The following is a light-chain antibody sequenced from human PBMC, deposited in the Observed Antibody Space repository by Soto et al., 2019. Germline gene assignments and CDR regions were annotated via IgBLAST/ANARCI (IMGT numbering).Light chain of an antibody. CDR1: SSDVGGYNY. J-gene: IGLJ1*01. V-gene: IGLV2-14*01. CDR2: DVS. Sequence: ALAQPASVSGSPGQSITISCTGTSSDVGGYNYVSWYQQHPGKAPKLMIYDVSNRPSGVSNRFSGSKSGNTASLTISGLQAEDEADYYCSSYTSSSTSSYVFGTGTKVTVL. CDR3: SSYTSSSTSSYV.